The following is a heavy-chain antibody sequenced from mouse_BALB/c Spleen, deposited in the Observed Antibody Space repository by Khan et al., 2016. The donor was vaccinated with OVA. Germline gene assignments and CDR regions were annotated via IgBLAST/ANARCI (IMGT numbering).Heavy chain of an antibody. CDR3: ESHLTGSFDY. J-gene: IGHJ3*01. CDR2: INSDGYST. D-gene: IGHD4-1*01. CDR1: GFTFSTYG. V-gene: IGHV5-6*01. Sequence: EVELVESGGDLMKPGGSLKLSCAASGFTFSTYGMSWVRQTPDKRLEWVATINSDGYSTYYPDSVQGRFTISRNNAKNTLYLQMSSLKSEDTAMYYCESHLTGSFDYWGQGTLVTVSA.